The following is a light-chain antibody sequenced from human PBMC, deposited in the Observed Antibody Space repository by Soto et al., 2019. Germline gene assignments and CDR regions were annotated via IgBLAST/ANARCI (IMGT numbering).Light chain of an antibody. CDR2: GAS. CDR1: QSVSSSY. Sequence: EIVLTQSPGTLSLSPGERATLSCRASQSVSSSYLAWYQQKPGQAPRLLIYGASSRATGIPDRFSGSGSGTDFILTISRLEAEDFAVYYCQQYGSSPPTFGQGTKVEIK. V-gene: IGKV3-20*01. CDR3: QQYGSSPPT. J-gene: IGKJ1*01.